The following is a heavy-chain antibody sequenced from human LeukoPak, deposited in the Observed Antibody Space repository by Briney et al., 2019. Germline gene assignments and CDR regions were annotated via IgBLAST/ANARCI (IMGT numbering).Heavy chain of an antibody. CDR1: GFTFSSHA. CDR2: ISYDGSNK. CDR3: AKELGRMANY. Sequence: PGGSLRLSCAVSGFTFSSHAMHWVRQAPGKGLEWVAVISYDGSNKYDADSVKGRFTISRDNSKNTLYLQMNSLRTEDTAVYYCAKELGRMANYWGQGTLVTVSS. J-gene: IGHJ4*02. V-gene: IGHV3-30-3*01. D-gene: IGHD1-26*01.